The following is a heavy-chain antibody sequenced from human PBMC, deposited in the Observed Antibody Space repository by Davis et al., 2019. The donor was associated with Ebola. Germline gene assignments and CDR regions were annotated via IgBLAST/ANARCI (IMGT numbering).Heavy chain of an antibody. V-gene: IGHV4-59*08. Sequence: SETLSLTCTVSGGSISSYYWSWIRQPPEKGLEWIGYIYYSGSTNYNPSLKSRVTISVDTSKNQFSLKLSSVTAADTAVYYCARRGSGWYSYFDYWGQGTLVTVSS. CDR3: ARRGSGWYSYFDY. J-gene: IGHJ4*02. CDR1: GGSISSYY. CDR2: IYYSGST. D-gene: IGHD6-19*01.